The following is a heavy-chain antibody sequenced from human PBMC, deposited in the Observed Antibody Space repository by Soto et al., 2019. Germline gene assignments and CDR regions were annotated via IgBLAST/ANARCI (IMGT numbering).Heavy chain of an antibody. D-gene: IGHD5-12*01. Sequence: ASVKVSCKASGYTFTSYYMHWVRQAPGQGLEWMGIINPSGGSTSYAQKFQGRVTMTRDTSTSTVYMELSSLRSEDTAVYYCARDSGYDVETYYMAVWGKGTTVTVSS. CDR2: INPSGGST. CDR3: ARDSGYDVETYYMAV. CDR1: GYTFTSYY. J-gene: IGHJ6*03. V-gene: IGHV1-46*03.